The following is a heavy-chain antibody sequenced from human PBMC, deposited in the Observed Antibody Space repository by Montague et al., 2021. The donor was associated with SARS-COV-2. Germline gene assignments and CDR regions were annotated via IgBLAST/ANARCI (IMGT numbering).Heavy chain of an antibody. Sequence: GSLRLSCAVSGFTFSNYWMHWVRQVPGKGLVWVSRINTDGSRITYSDSVKGRFTMSRDNAKNTLYLQMDSLRPEDSAMYYCASGSCSGGECYPPDPWGQGTRVTVSS. CDR1: GFTFSNYW. CDR3: ASGSCSGGECYPPDP. V-gene: IGHV3-74*03. CDR2: INTDGSRI. J-gene: IGHJ5*02. D-gene: IGHD2-21*01.